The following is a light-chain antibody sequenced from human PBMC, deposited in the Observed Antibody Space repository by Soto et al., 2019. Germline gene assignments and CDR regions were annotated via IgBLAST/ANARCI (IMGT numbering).Light chain of an antibody. Sequence: DIVMTQTRLSLAVTPGEPASISCRSSQSLFDSGDGKTYLDWYVQKPGQPPQLLIYTLSNRASGVPDRFTGSGSGTDFTLKISRVEAEDVGVYYCMQRLEFPSMYTFGQGTKLEIK. CDR1: QSLFDSGDGKTY. CDR3: MQRLEFPSMYT. J-gene: IGKJ2*01. CDR2: TLS. V-gene: IGKV2-40*01.